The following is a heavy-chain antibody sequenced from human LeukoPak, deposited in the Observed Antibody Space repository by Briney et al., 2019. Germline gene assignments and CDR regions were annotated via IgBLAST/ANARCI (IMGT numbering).Heavy chain of an antibody. D-gene: IGHD2-2*01. CDR3: AKGAREYCSGAICYPFDY. V-gene: IGHV3-23*01. CDR2: VTGSGRDT. Sequence: RVSCGKTGVNVINVAISCVRKIKKRRLEWGSSVTGSGRDTYHADSVKGRFTISRDNSKNTLYLQMDSLRAEDTAIYYCAKGAREYCSGAICYPFDYWGQGTLVTVSS. CDR1: GVNVINVA. J-gene: IGHJ4*02.